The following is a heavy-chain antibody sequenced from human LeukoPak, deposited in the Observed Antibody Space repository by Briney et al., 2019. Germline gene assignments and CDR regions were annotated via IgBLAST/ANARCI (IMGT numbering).Heavy chain of an antibody. CDR3: ARSPSGSWVFYYYYYMDV. V-gene: IGHV1-18*01. J-gene: IGHJ6*03. CDR2: ISAYNGNT. Sequence: ASVKVSCKASGYTFTSYGISWVRQAPGQGLEWMGWISAYNGNTNYAQKLQGRVTMTTDTSTSTAYMELRSLRSDDTAVYYCARSPSGSWVFYYYYYMDVWGKGTTVTVSS. D-gene: IGHD1-26*01. CDR1: GYTFTSYG.